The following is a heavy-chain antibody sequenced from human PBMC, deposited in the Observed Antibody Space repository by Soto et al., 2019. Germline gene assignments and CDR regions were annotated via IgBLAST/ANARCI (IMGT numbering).Heavy chain of an antibody. CDR3: ARGGSGTLYYYYGMDV. CDR1: GFTFSSYG. CDR2: IWYDGSNK. V-gene: IGHV3-33*01. Sequence: GGSLRLSCAASGFTFSSYGMHWVRQAPGKGLEWVAVIWYDGSNKYYADSVKGRFTISRDNSKNTLYLQMNSLRAEDTAVYYCARGGSGTLYYYYGMDVWGQGTTVTVSS. D-gene: IGHD3-10*01. J-gene: IGHJ6*02.